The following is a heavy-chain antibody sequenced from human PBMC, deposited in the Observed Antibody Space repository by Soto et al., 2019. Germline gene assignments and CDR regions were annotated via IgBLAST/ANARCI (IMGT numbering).Heavy chain of an antibody. V-gene: IGHV3-23*01. CDR3: AKSESGGIVGASGPGSFDS. D-gene: IGHD1-26*01. CDR1: GFTFSSYA. J-gene: IGHJ3*02. CDR2: ISGSGGST. Sequence: GGSLRLSCAASGFTFSSYAMSWVRQAPGKGLEWVSAISGSGGSTYYADSVKGRFTISRDNSKNTLYLQMNSLRAEDTAVYYSAKSESGGIVGASGPGSFDSWGQGTMVTVSS.